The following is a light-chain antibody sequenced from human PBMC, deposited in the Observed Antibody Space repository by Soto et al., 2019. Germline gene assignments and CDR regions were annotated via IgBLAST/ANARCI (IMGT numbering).Light chain of an antibody. CDR3: QQSYSSPPT. CDR2: AAS. CDR1: QSISNH. J-gene: IGKJ1*01. Sequence: DIQKTQSPSSLSASVEDRVIITCRASQSISNHLNWYQQKPGKAPKLLIFAASSLQSGVPSRSSGSRSGPDFTLTISSLQPEDFATYYCQQSYSSPPTFGQGTKVDNK. V-gene: IGKV1-39*01.